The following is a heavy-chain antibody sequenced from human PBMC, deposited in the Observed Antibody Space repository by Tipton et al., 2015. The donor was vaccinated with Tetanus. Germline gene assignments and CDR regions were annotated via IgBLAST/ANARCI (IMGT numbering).Heavy chain of an antibody. V-gene: IGHV4-34*10. CDR1: GGSFSDYF. CDR2: INYTGST. Sequence: LSLTCAVHGGSFSDYFWSWIRQSPGKGLEWIGEINYTGSTKYNPSLKSRVTMSVDTSKKQISLQLKSVTAADTAVYYCARDRGDYIYYGMDVWGPGTTVTVS. D-gene: IGHD3-22*01. CDR3: ARDRGDYIYYGMDV. J-gene: IGHJ6*02.